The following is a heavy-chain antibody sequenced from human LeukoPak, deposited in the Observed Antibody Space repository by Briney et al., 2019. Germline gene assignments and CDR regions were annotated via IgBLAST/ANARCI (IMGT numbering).Heavy chain of an antibody. CDR2: IIPILGIA. Sequence: SVKVSCKASGGTFSSYAISWVRQAPGQGLEWMGRIIPILGIANYAQKFQGRVTITADKSTSTAYMELSSLRSEDTAVYYCAREFGTNGTTQRKTYYYYYGMDVWGQGTTVTVSS. D-gene: IGHD1-1*01. V-gene: IGHV1-69*04. CDR1: GGTFSSYA. J-gene: IGHJ6*02. CDR3: AREFGTNGTTQRKTYYYYYGMDV.